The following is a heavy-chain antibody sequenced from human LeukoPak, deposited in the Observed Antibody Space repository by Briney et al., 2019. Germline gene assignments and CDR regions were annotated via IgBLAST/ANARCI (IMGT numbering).Heavy chain of an antibody. J-gene: IGHJ4*02. Sequence: GGSLRLSCAASGFSFSRDAMGWVRQAPGKGLEWVSVIYSGGSTYYADSVKGRFTISRDNSKNTLYLQMNSLRAEDTAVYYCARGDGGPPFDYWGQGTLVTVSS. CDR1: GFSFSRDA. V-gene: IGHV3-66*01. CDR2: IYSGGST. CDR3: ARGDGGPPFDY. D-gene: IGHD4-23*01.